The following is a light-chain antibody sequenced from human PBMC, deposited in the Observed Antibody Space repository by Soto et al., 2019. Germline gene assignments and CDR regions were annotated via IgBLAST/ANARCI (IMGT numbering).Light chain of an antibody. Sequence: SQSPSTLSASVGDRVTITCRASQSISIWLAWYQQKPGKVPKLLIYAASTLQSGVPSRFSGSGSGTDFTLTISSLQPEDVATYYCQKYNSAPLTFGGGTKVDIK. CDR2: AAS. V-gene: IGKV1-27*01. J-gene: IGKJ4*01. CDR1: QSISIW. CDR3: QKYNSAPLT.